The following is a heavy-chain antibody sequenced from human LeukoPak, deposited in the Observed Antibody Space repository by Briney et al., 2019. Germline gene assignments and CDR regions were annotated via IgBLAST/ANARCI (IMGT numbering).Heavy chain of an antibody. CDR3: ARGRGDSDFDY. CDR1: GGSISSSSYY. CDR2: IYYSGST. D-gene: IGHD3-16*01. V-gene: IGHV4-39*01. J-gene: IGHJ4*02. Sequence: SETLSLTCTVSGGSISSSSYYWGWIRQPPGKGLEWIGSIYYSGSTYYNPSLMSRVTISVDTSKNQFSLKLSSVTAADTAVYYCARGRGDSDFDYWGQGTLVTVSS.